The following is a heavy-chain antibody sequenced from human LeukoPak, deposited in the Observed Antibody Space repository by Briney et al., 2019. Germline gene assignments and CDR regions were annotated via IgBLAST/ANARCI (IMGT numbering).Heavy chain of an antibody. CDR1: GFTFSSYW. Sequence: PGGSLRLSCAASGFTFSSYWMHWVRQAPGKGLVWVSRINSDGSSTSYADSVKGRFTISRDNAKNTLYLQMNSLRAKDTAVYYCARGVDRRASGAFDIWGQGTMVTVSS. V-gene: IGHV3-74*01. J-gene: IGHJ3*02. CDR2: INSDGSST. CDR3: ARGVDRRASGAFDI. D-gene: IGHD1-26*01.